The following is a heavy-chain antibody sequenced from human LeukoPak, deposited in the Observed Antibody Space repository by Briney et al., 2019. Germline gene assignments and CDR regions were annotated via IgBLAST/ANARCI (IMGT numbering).Heavy chain of an antibody. V-gene: IGHV3-23*01. CDR2: LNYNGGNT. D-gene: IGHD3-22*01. CDR3: ARDRGRYYDSRGFYWGYYFDS. Sequence: GGSLRLSCAASGFTFSTYAMTWLRQAPGKGLEWVSALNYNGGNTYYADSVKGRFTISRDNSKDTLYLQMSSVRVDDTAVYYCARDRGRYYDSRGFYWGYYFDSWGQGILVTVST. J-gene: IGHJ4*02. CDR1: GFTFSTYA.